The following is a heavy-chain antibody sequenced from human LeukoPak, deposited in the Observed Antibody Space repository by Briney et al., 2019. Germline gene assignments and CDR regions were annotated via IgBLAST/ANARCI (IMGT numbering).Heavy chain of an antibody. CDR2: IYPGDSDT. CDR3: ARSKYSGSYWGSGDY. V-gene: IGHV5-51*01. D-gene: IGHD1-26*01. Sequence: GASLKISSKGSGYRFTNYWIGWVRPMPGKVLEWMGIIYPGDSDTRYSPSFQGQVTISADKSISTAYLQWSSLKASDTAMYYCARSKYSGSYWGSGDYWGQGTLVTVSS. CDR1: GYRFTNYW. J-gene: IGHJ4*02.